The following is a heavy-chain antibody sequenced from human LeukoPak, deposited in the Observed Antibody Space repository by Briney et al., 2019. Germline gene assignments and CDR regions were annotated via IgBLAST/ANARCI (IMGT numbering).Heavy chain of an antibody. J-gene: IGHJ4*02. Sequence: GGSLRLSCAASGFTFSSYSMNWVRQAPGKGLEWVSSISSSSSYIYYADSVKGRFTISRDNAKNSLYLQMNSLRAEDTAVYYCARDLSALGSGSYFDYWGQGTLVTVSS. CDR3: ARDLSALGSGSYFDY. CDR2: ISSSSSYI. CDR1: GFTFSSYS. V-gene: IGHV3-21*01. D-gene: IGHD3-10*01.